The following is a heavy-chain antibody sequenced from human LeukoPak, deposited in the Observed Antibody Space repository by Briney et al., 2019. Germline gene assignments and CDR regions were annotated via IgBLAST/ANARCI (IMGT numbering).Heavy chain of an antibody. Sequence: ASVKVSCKASGYTFTNYGINWVRQAPGQGLEWMGWISAYNGNTIYAQKFQGRVTMTEDTSTDTAYMELSSLRSEDTAVYYCATVPLLPAAIGYYFDYWGQGTLVTVSS. V-gene: IGHV1-18*01. J-gene: IGHJ4*02. CDR2: ISAYNGNT. CDR1: GYTFTNYG. CDR3: ATVPLLPAAIGYYFDY. D-gene: IGHD2-2*02.